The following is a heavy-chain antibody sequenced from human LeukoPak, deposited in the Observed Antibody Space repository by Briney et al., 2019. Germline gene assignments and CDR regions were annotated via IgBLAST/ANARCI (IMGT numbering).Heavy chain of an antibody. CDR1: GFTFSSFE. CDR3: VRGLDYNVAWVY. CDR2: ISSSGSTL. Sequence: GGSLRLSYVVSGFTFSSFEMNWVRQAPGRGLEWVSYISSSGSTLYYADSVKGRFSISRDNAKNSLYLQMNSLRAEDTAVYYCVRGLDYNVAWVYWGQGTLVTVSS. D-gene: IGHD3-10*01. J-gene: IGHJ4*02. V-gene: IGHV3-48*03.